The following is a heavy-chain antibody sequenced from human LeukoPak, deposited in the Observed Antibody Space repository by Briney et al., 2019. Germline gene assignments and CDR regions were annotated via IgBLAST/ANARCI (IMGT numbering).Heavy chain of an antibody. V-gene: IGHV5-51*01. D-gene: IGHD3-10*01. CDR1: GYTFTTYW. CDR2: VYPGDYDT. CDR3: ARNYGSGNYYTPSDL. Sequence: GESLKISCKGSGYTFTTYWIAWVRQMPGKGLEGMGIVYPGDYDTRYSPSFQGQVTISADKSINTAYLQWSNLKASDTAMYYCARNYGSGNYYTPSDLWGQGTLVTVSS. J-gene: IGHJ5*02.